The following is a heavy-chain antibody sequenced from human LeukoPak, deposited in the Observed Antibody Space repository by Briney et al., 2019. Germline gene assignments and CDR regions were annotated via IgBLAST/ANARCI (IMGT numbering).Heavy chain of an antibody. Sequence: GGSLRLSCAASGFTFSVYAMTWVRQAPGKGLEWVSAISGSGGSTYYADSVKGRFTISRDNSKNTLYLQMNSLRAEDTAVYYCAKGYGWEASYYYYYMDVWGKGTTVTISS. CDR2: ISGSGGST. V-gene: IGHV3-23*01. CDR3: AKGYGWEASYYYYYMDV. D-gene: IGHD1-26*01. J-gene: IGHJ6*03. CDR1: GFTFSVYA.